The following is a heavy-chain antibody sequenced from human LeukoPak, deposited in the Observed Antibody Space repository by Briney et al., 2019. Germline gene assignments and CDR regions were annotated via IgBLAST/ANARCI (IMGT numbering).Heavy chain of an antibody. J-gene: IGHJ4*02. V-gene: IGHV3-74*01. CDR1: GFTFSSYW. CDR3: ARDPSYYYDSSGYIDY. D-gene: IGHD3-22*01. Sequence: GGSLRLSCAASGFTFSSYWMHWVRQAPGKGLVWFSRINSDGSSTSYADSVKGRFTISRDNAKNTLYLQMNSLRAEDTAVYYCARDPSYYYDSSGYIDYWGQGTLVTVSS. CDR2: INSDGSST.